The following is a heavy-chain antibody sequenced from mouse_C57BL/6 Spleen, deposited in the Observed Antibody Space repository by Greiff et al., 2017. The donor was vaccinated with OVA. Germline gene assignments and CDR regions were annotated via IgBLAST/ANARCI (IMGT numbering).Heavy chain of an antibody. CDR3: ARRGTLTVVGFDV. J-gene: IGHJ1*03. CDR1: GYAFSSYW. V-gene: IGHV1-80*01. D-gene: IGHD1-1*01. Sequence: VQLQQSGAELVKPGASVKISCKASGYAFSSYWMNWVKQRPGKGLEWIGQIYPGDGDTNYNGKFKGKATLTADKSSSTAYMQLSSLTSEDSAVYFCARRGTLTVVGFDVWGTGTTVTVSS. CDR2: IYPGDGDT.